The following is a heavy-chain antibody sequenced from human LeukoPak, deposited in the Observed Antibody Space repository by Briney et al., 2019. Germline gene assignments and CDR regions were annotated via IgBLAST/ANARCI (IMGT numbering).Heavy chain of an antibody. CDR1: GGSISSYY. D-gene: IGHD3-22*01. CDR2: IYHSGST. V-gene: IGHV4-59*01. J-gene: IGHJ4*02. Sequence: SETLSLTCTVSGGSISSYYWSWIRQPPGKGLEWIGYIYHSGSTNYNPSLKSRVTISVDTSKNQFSLKLSSVTAADTAVYYCARSYDSSGYFVSPYYFDYWGQGTLVTVSS. CDR3: ARSYDSSGYFVSPYYFDY.